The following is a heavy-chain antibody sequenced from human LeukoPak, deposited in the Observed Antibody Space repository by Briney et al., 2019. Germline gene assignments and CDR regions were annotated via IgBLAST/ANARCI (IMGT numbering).Heavy chain of an antibody. CDR2: IIPMFGTA. CDR1: GGTFSMYA. D-gene: IGHD1-26*01. J-gene: IGHJ5*02. V-gene: IGHV1-69*05. Sequence: SVKVSCKTSGGTFSMYAISWVRQAPGQGLEWMGRIIPMFGTAYYAQNFQDRVTIITDESITIAYMRLSSLRFEDTAVYYCARDSYNGSYYDPWGQGTLVAVSS. CDR3: ARDSYNGSYYDP.